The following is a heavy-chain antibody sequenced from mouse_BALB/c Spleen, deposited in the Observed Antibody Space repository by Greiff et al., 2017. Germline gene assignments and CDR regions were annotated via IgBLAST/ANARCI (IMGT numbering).Heavy chain of an antibody. CDR2: ISSGGST. V-gene: IGHV5-6-5*01. CDR3: ASDYGKGFAY. Sequence: EVQGVESGGGLVKPGGSLKLSCAASGFTFSSYAMSWVRQTPEKRLEWVASISSGGSTYYPDSVKGRFTISRDNARNILYLQMSSLRSEDTAMYYCASDYGKGFAYWGQGTLVTVSA. D-gene: IGHD2-1*01. J-gene: IGHJ3*01. CDR1: GFTFSSYA.